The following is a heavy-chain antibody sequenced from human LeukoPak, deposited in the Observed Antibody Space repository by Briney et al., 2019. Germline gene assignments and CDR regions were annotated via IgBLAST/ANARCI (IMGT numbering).Heavy chain of an antibody. CDR1: GYTFTGYY. CDR3: ARDLPRSGSPASDAFDI. Sequence: EASVKVSCKASGYTFTGYYMHWVRQAPGQGLEWMGWINPNSGGTNYAQKFQGRVTMTRDTSISTAYMELSRLRSDDTAVYYCARDLPRSGSPASDAFDIWGQGTMVTVSS. CDR2: INPNSGGT. V-gene: IGHV1-2*02. D-gene: IGHD3-10*01. J-gene: IGHJ3*02.